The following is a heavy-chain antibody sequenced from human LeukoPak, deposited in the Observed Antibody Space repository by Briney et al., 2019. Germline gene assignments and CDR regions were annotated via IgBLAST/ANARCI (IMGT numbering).Heavy chain of an antibody. CDR3: ARDSYYYDSSGSIGGYYYYYMDV. Sequence: PGVSLRLSCAASGFTFSSYEMNWVRQAPGKGLEWVSYISSSGSTIYYADSVKGRFTISRDNAKNSLYLQMNSLRAEDTAVYYCARDSYYYDSSGSIGGYYYYYMDVWGKGTTVTVSS. V-gene: IGHV3-48*03. CDR1: GFTFSSYE. CDR2: ISSSGSTI. J-gene: IGHJ6*03. D-gene: IGHD3-22*01.